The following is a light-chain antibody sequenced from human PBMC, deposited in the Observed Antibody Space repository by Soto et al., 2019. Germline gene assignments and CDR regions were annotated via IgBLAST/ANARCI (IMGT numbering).Light chain of an antibody. J-gene: IGKJ1*01. Sequence: DIQMTQSPSTLSASVGDRVTITCRASQSISSRLAWYQQKPGKAPKLLSYDASSLESGVPSRFSGSGSGTEFTLTISSLQPDDFATYYCQQYNSYSRWTFGQGTKVDIK. V-gene: IGKV1-5*01. CDR3: QQYNSYSRWT. CDR2: DAS. CDR1: QSISSR.